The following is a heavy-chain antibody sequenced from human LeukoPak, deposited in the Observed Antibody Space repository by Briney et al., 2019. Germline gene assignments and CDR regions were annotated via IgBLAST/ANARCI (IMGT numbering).Heavy chain of an antibody. CDR2: ITTSTGKP. CDR1: GHTFTVYS. Sequence: ASVKVSCTASGHTFTVYSINWLRQAPGQGLEWMGWITTSTGKPTYAQGFAGRFVFSLDTSVSTTYLHINSLKAEDTAVYYCARDASMINFDYWGQGSLVTVSS. D-gene: IGHD3-16*01. V-gene: IGHV7-4-1*02. J-gene: IGHJ4*02. CDR3: ARDASMINFDY.